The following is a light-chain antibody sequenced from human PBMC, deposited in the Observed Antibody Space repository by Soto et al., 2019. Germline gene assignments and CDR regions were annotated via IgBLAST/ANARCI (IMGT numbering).Light chain of an antibody. Sequence: QSVLTQPASVSGSPGQSITISCTGTSSDVGFNYVSWYQQHPGKAPKLMIYDVTNRPSGVSSRFSGSKSRNTASLTISGLQAEDEAHYYCSSYISSSSPVVFGGGTKVTVL. V-gene: IGLV2-14*01. CDR3: SSYISSSSPVV. J-gene: IGLJ2*01. CDR1: SSDVGFNY. CDR2: DVT.